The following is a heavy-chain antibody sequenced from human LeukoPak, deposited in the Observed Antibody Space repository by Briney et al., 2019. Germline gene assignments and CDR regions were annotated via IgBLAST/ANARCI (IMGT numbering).Heavy chain of an antibody. CDR3: AKGGRGTYYSDS. D-gene: IGHD3-16*01. CDR1: GFIFSDFV. J-gene: IGHJ4*02. Sequence: GGSLRLSCAAAGFIFSDFVMYWVRQAPGKGLEYVSVISASGYTTDYADAVRGRFTISRDNSKNTLYLQMKSLRAEDTAGYYCAKGGRGTYYSDSWGQGTLVTVSS. V-gene: IGHV3-23*01. CDR2: ISASGYTT.